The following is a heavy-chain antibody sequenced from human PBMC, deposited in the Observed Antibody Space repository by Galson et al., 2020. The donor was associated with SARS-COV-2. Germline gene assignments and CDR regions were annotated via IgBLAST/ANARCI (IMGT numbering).Heavy chain of an antibody. Sequence: ASETLSLTCTVSGGSVSSGRYNWSWNRPAPRKGLEWIGYYSYSGSTNYNPSLNSRVTISKDTSNNQFTLKLGSVTAADTAHYACARYGSGRDWAPINWFDPWGQGTLVTGSS. J-gene: IGHJ5*02. CDR1: GGSVSSGRYN. V-gene: IGHV4-61*01. D-gene: IGHD3-10*01. CDR3: ARYGSGRDWAPINWFDP. CDR2: YSYSGST.